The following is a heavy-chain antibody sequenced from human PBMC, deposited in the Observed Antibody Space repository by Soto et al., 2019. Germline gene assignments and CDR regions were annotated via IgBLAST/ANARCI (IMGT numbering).Heavy chain of an antibody. CDR2: IYYSGST. V-gene: IGHV4-39*01. Sequence: QLQLQESGPGLVKPSETLSLTCTVCGGSISRTSDYWGWIRQPPGKGLEWIGSIYYSGSTYYNPSLKSRVTISVYTSKNQFSLKLSSVTAADTAVYYCARHEETGATFDYWGQGTLVTVSS. CDR1: GGSISRTSDY. CDR3: ARHEETGATFDY. D-gene: IGHD1-26*01. J-gene: IGHJ4*02.